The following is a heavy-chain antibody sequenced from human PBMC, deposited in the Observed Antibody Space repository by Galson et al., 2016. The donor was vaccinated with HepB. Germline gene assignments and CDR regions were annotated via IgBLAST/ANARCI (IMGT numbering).Heavy chain of an antibody. J-gene: IGHJ4*02. V-gene: IGHV3-30*18. CDR3: AKDLKSSVAYYFDS. D-gene: IGHD6-19*01. CDR1: GFVFSSYG. Sequence: SLRLSCAVSGFVFSSYGMHWVRQTPGKGLEWMAFTSYDGSNKLYADSVKSRFIISRDNSKNTLYLHMNGLRTEDTAVYYCAKDLKSSVAYYFDSWGQGTLVTVSS. CDR2: TSYDGSNK.